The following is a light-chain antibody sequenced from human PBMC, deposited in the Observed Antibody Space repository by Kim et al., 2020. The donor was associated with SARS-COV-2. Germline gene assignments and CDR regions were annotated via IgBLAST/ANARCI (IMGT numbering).Light chain of an antibody. Sequence: SYELTQPPSVSVSPGQTARITCSGDVLPKQYAYWYQQKPGQAPVVVIYQDTERPSGIPERFSGSSSGTTVTLTISGVQAEDEADYYCQSADTTSPYYVLFGGGTKLTVL. CDR1: VLPKQY. J-gene: IGLJ2*01. CDR3: QSADTTSPYYVL. CDR2: QDT. V-gene: IGLV3-25*03.